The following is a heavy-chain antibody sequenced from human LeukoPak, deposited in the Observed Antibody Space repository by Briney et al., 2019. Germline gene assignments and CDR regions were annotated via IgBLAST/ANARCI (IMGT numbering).Heavy chain of an antibody. Sequence: GGSLRLSCAASGFTVSSNYMSWVRQAPGKGLEWVSVIYSGGSTYYADSVKGRFTISRDNSKNTLYLQMNSLRAEDTAVYYCARGRSYYDILTGLTSNAFDIWGQGTMVTVSS. CDR2: IYSGGST. CDR3: ARGRSYYDILTGLTSNAFDI. J-gene: IGHJ3*02. CDR1: GFTVSSNY. V-gene: IGHV3-53*01. D-gene: IGHD3-9*01.